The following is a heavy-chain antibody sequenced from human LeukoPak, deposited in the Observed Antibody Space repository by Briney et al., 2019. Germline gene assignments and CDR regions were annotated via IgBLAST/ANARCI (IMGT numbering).Heavy chain of an antibody. D-gene: IGHD1-26*01. CDR3: ARLRPLGATNNRYYFDY. V-gene: IGHV1-8*01. Sequence: ASVKVSCKASGYTFTSYDINWVRQATGQGLEWMGWMNPNSGNTGYAQKFQGRVTMTRNTSISTAYMELSSLRSEDTAVYYCARLRPLGATNNRYYFDYWGQGTLVTVSS. J-gene: IGHJ4*02. CDR2: MNPNSGNT. CDR1: GYTFTSYD.